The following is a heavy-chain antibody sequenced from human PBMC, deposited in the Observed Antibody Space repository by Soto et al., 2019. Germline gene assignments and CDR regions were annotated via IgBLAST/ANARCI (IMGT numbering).Heavy chain of an antibody. Sequence: SXTLSLTCTVSGGSISSYYWSWIRQPPGKGLEWIGYIYYSGSTNYNPSLKSRVTISVDTSKNQFSLKLSSVTAADTAVYYCARDRRGAVAGIRYWGQGTLVTVSS. D-gene: IGHD6-19*01. CDR3: ARDRRGAVAGIRY. CDR2: IYYSGST. CDR1: GGSISSYY. J-gene: IGHJ4*02. V-gene: IGHV4-59*12.